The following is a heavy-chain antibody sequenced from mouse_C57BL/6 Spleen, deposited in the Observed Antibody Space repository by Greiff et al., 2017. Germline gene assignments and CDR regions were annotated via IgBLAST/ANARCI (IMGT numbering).Heavy chain of an antibody. CDR1: GFTFSDSW. D-gene: IGHD1-1*01. V-gene: IGHV6-6*01. CDR3: TWGISTTVVPSDWYFDV. CDR2: IRNKANNHAT. Sequence: EVMLVESGGGLVQPGGSMKLSCAASGFTFSDSWMDWVRQSPEKGLEWVAEIRNKANNHATYYAESVKGRFTISRDDSKSSVYLQMNSLRAEDTGIYDGTWGISTTVVPSDWYFDVWGTGTTVTVSS. J-gene: IGHJ1*03.